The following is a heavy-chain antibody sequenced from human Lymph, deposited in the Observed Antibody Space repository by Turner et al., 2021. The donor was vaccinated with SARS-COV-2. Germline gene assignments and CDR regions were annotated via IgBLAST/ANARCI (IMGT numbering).Heavy chain of an antibody. Sequence: EVQLVESGGGLVQPGRSLRLSCAASGFTFDDYAMHWDRQGPGKGLGWVSGISWNSGSIGYAASGKGRFTISRDNAKNSLYLQMNSLRAEDTAFYYCAKDRGGEQLVRLFDYWGQGTLVTVS. J-gene: IGHJ4*02. CDR1: GFTFDDYA. CDR2: ISWNSGSI. V-gene: IGHV3-9*01. CDR3: AKDRGGEQLVRLFDY. D-gene: IGHD6-6*01.